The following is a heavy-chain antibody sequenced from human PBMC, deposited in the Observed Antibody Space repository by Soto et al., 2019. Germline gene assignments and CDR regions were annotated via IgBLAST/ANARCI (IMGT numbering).Heavy chain of an antibody. CDR3: ARGYYESSDYYVGSPAFEY. Sequence: QVQLQESGPGLVTASQTLSLTCTVFGGSIAGGDYYWAWIRQPPGRCLEWIGYIYSSGTTYYNPSLTGRLTISLAQSQVSLMLTSMTATDTGVYYCARGYYESSDYYVGSPAFEYWGQRARVSVSS. J-gene: IGHJ4*02. D-gene: IGHD3-22*01. CDR2: IYSSGTT. CDR1: GGSIAGGDYY. V-gene: IGHV4-30-4*01.